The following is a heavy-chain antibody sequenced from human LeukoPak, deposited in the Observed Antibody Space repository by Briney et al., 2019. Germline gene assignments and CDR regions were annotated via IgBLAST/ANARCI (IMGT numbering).Heavy chain of an antibody. V-gene: IGHV4-61*02. CDR1: GGSISSGSYY. CDR3: ARERGEEYSSGWYKRNYFDN. CDR2: IYTSGST. Sequence: SQTLSLTCTVSGGSISSGSYYWSWIRQPAGKGLEWIGRIYTSGSTNYNPSLESRVTISADMSMNQFSLKLSSVTAADTAVYYCARERGEEYSSGWYKRNYFDNWGQGTRVTVSS. D-gene: IGHD6-19*01. J-gene: IGHJ4*02.